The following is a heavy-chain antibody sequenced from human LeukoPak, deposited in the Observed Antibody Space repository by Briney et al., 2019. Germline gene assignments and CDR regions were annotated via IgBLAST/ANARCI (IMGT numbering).Heavy chain of an antibody. CDR1: VYTLTELS. V-gene: IGHV1-24*01. D-gene: IGHD6-13*01. CDR3: ARYPNPPVSSWYVYYFDF. J-gene: IGHJ4*02. CDR2: FDLEEGET. Sequence: ASVKDSCKVSVYTLTELSMHWVRPAPGKGLEWMGGFDLEEGETIYAQKFQGRVTMTEHKSTVTAYRELSSLRSEDATEYYCARYPNPPVSSWYVYYFDFWGQGTLVTVSS.